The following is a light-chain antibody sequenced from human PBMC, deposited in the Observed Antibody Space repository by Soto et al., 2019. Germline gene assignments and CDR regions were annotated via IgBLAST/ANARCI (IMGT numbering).Light chain of an antibody. CDR1: QSISSW. V-gene: IGKV1-5*01. J-gene: IGKJ4*01. CDR3: QQGLT. CDR2: DAS. Sequence: DIQMTQSPSTLSASVGDRVTITCRASQSISSWLAWYQQKPGKAPKLLIYDASSLESGVPSRFSGSGSGTEFTLTISSLQPHDFATYYCQQGLTFGGGTKVEIK.